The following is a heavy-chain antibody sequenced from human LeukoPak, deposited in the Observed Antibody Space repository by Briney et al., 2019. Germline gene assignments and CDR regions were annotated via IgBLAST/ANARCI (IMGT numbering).Heavy chain of an antibody. D-gene: IGHD5-24*01. CDR1: GYTFTGYY. CDR2: IIPILGIA. J-gene: IGHJ4*02. V-gene: IGHV1-69*04. CDR3: ARDRSYGLQDY. Sequence: SVKVSCKASGYTFTGYYMHWVRQAPGQGLEWMGRIIPILGIANYAQKFQGRVTITADKSTSTAYMELSSLRSEDTAVYYCARDRSYGLQDYWGQGTLVTVSS.